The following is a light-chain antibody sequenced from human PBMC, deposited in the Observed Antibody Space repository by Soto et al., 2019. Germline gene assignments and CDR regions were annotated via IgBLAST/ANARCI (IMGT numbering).Light chain of an antibody. CDR1: QSVSSN. CDR2: GAS. V-gene: IGKV3-15*01. CDR3: QQYNNRTLT. J-gene: IGKJ4*01. Sequence: EIVMTQSPATLSVSPGERATLSCRASQSVSSNLAWYQQKPGQAPRLLMYGASTRATGIPARFSGSGSGTEFTLTISSLQSEDFAVYYCQQYNNRTLTFGGGTKVEIK.